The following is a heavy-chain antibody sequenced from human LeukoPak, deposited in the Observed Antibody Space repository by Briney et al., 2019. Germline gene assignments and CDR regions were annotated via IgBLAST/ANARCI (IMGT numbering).Heavy chain of an antibody. CDR3: ARFSSGTGVDV. CDR1: GGTFSSYT. J-gene: IGHJ6*02. CDR2: IIPILGIA. D-gene: IGHD6-19*01. V-gene: IGHV1-69*02. Sequence: SVKVSCKASGGTFSSYTISWVRQAPGQGLEWMGRIIPILGIANYAQKFQGRVTITADKATSTAYMELSSLRSEDTAVYYCARFSSGTGVDVWGQGTTVTVSS.